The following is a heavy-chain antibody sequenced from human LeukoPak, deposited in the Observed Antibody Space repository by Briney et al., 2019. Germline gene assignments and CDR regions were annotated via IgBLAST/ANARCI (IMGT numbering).Heavy chain of an antibody. J-gene: IGHJ3*02. CDR2: IIPIFGTA. CDR1: GGTFSSYA. V-gene: IGHV1-69*13. D-gene: IGHD2-15*01. Sequence: SVKVSCKASGGTFSSYAISLVRQAPGQGLEWMGGIIPIFGTANYAQKFQGRVTITADESTSTAYMELSSLRSEDTAVYYSARERLTPLGANAFDIWGQGTMVTVSS. CDR3: ARERLTPLGANAFDI.